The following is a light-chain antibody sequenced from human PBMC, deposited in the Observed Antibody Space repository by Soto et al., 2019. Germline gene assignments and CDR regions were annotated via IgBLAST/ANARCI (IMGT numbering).Light chain of an antibody. CDR1: NRDVGASNV. V-gene: IGLV2-23*01. Sequence: QSALPQPASVSGAPGQSITISCTGTNRDVGASNVVSWYQQHPGKAPQLMIHEATKRPSGVSDRFSGSKSANTASLTISGLQAEDEGHYYCCSSSANSTYLFGTGTKLTVL. J-gene: IGLJ1*01. CDR3: CSSSANSTYL. CDR2: EAT.